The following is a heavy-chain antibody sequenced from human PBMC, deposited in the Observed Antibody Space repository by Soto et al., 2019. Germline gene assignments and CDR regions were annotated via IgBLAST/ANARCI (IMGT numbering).Heavy chain of an antibody. D-gene: IGHD3-3*01. CDR3: ATRFISTYDFSSGYYSLFDY. Sequence: DAVKVSGNGSGYTLTYLSMTRVRLALGKGLAWMGGFDPEDGETIYAQKFQGRVTMTEDTSTDTAYMELSSLRSEDTAVYYCATRFISTYDFSSGYYSLFDYWGQGTLVTASS. V-gene: IGHV1-24*01. CDR2: FDPEDGET. CDR1: GYTLTYLS. J-gene: IGHJ4*02.